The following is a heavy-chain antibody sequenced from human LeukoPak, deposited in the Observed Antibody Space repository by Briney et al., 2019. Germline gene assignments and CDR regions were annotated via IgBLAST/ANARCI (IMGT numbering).Heavy chain of an antibody. CDR2: VSSSSSTI. CDR1: GFTLSSYR. Sequence: GGPLRLSCVVSGFTLSSYRMNWPPQAPGKGLEWVTYVSSSSSTIYYADSVKGRFPISRDNAKNSLYLQMNSLRAEDTAVYYCARDPRYCSGGRCYDYYYYYYMDVWGKGTTVTVSS. J-gene: IGHJ6*03. D-gene: IGHD2-15*01. V-gene: IGHV3-48*01. CDR3: ARDPRYCSGGRCYDYYYYYYMDV.